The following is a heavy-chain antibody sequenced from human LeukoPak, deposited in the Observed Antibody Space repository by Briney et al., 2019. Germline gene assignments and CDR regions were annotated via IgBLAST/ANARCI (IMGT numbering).Heavy chain of an antibody. D-gene: IGHD2-2*01. CDR2: IYHSGST. CDR3: ARAYCSSSNCSAVGYFNL. CDR1: GGFNTHYY. V-gene: IGHV4-59*01. J-gene: IGHJ2*01. Sequence: SETLSLTCSVSGGFNTHYYWTWIRQPPGKELEWIGYIYHSGSTKYNPSLKSRVTISVDTSKNHFSLKLSSVTAADTAMYYCARAYCSSSNCSAVGYFNLWGRGTLVTVSS.